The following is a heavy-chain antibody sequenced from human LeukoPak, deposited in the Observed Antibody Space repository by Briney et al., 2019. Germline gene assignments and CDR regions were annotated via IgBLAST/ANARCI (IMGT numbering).Heavy chain of an antibody. CDR1: GFTFSSYA. D-gene: IGHD3-9*01. J-gene: IGHJ6*02. V-gene: IGHV3-30-3*01. CDR3: ARDDILTDYYYYGMDV. CDR2: ISYDGSNK. Sequence: GGSLRLSCAASGFTFSSYAMHWVRQAPGKGLEWVAVISYDGSNKYYADSVKGRFTISRDNSKNTLYLQMNSLRAEDTAVYYCARDDILTDYYYYGMDVWGQGTTVTVSS.